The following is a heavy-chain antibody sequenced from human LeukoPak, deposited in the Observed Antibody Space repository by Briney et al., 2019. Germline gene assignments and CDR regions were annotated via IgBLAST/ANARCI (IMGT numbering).Heavy chain of an antibody. Sequence: GGSLRLSCAASGFTFSSYAMNWVRQAPGKGLEWVSACGTSGDTYYADSVRGRFTISRDNAKNTVYLQMSSLRAEDTAVYYCAQKTPGTHPFDYWSQGTLVTVSS. J-gene: IGHJ4*02. CDR3: AQKTPGTHPFDY. CDR2: CGTSGDT. V-gene: IGHV3-23*01. D-gene: IGHD6-13*01. CDR1: GFTFSSYA.